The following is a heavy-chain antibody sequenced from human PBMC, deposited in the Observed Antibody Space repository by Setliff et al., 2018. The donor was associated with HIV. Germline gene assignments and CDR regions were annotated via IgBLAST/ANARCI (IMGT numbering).Heavy chain of an antibody. V-gene: IGHV1-46*01. D-gene: IGHD3-16*01. CDR3: ARGWGGQDSYYYGMDV. Sequence: ASVKVSCKASGYTFTSYYMHWVRQAPGQGLEWMGVINPGGGSTTYAQKFQGRVTMTRDTSTSTVYMELSSLRSQDTAMNYCARGWGGQDSYYYGMDVWGQGTTVTVSS. J-gene: IGHJ6*02. CDR2: INPGGGST. CDR1: GYTFTSYY.